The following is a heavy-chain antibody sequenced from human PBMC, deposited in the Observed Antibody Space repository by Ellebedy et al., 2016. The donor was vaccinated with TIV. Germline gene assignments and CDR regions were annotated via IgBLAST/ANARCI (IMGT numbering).Heavy chain of an antibody. D-gene: IGHD3-10*01. V-gene: IGHV3-23*01. CDR2: ISGSGGST. Sequence: GESLKISCAASGFTFSSYAMSWVRQAPGKGLEWVSAISGSGGSTYNADSVKGRFTISRDNSKNTLYLKMNSLRVENTAVYYCAKDRYYASGSYSDYWGQGTLVTVSS. CDR3: AKDRYYASGSYSDY. CDR1: GFTFSSYA. J-gene: IGHJ4*02.